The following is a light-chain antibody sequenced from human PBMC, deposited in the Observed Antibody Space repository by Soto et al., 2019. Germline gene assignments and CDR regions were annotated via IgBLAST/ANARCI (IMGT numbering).Light chain of an antibody. V-gene: IGKV3-15*01. Sequence: EIVMTQSPATLSVSPGERATLSCRASQSVSNHLAWYQQKPGQAPRLLIYGASTRATGIPARFSGSGSGTEFTLTISSLQSEDFAVYCCQQYDNWPPWTFGQGTKVEIK. J-gene: IGKJ1*01. CDR3: QQYDNWPPWT. CDR2: GAS. CDR1: QSVSNH.